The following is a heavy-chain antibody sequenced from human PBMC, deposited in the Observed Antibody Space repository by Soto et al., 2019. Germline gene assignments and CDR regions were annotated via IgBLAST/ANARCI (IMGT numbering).Heavy chain of an antibody. V-gene: IGHV3-23*01. Sequence: EAQLLESGGGLVQPGRSLRLSCAASGFSFSTCAVSWVRQAPGKGLEWVSSISASGDTTHYAESVRGRFTISRDNSRNTLHLQMSSLTAEDTAIYSCAAQATGYFVPFDFWGRGTLVTVSS. D-gene: IGHD3-22*01. J-gene: IGHJ4*02. CDR2: ISASGDTT. CDR3: AAQATGYFVPFDF. CDR1: GFSFSTCA.